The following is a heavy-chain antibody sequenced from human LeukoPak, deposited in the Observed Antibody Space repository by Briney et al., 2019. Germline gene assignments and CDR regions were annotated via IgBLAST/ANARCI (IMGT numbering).Heavy chain of an antibody. D-gene: IGHD1-26*01. CDR2: ISSSSSYI. CDR1: GFTFSSYS. CDR3: ARDFSGSDPFDY. J-gene: IGHJ4*02. Sequence: KTGGSLRLSCAASGFTFSSYSMNWVRQAPGKGLEWVSSISSSSSYIYYADSVKGRFTISRDNAKNSLYLQMNSLRAEDTAVYYCARDFSGSDPFDYWGQGTLVTVSS. V-gene: IGHV3-21*01.